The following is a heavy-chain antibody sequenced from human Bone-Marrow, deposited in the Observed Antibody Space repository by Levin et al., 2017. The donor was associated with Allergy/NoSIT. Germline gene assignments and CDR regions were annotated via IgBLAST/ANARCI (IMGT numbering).Heavy chain of an antibody. CDR3: ARDKPGSRWGVSHGMDV. CDR2: IGTASDT. J-gene: IGHJ6*02. CDR1: GFIISTHD. V-gene: IGHV3-13*01. Sequence: GESLKISCAASGFIISTHDLHWVRQAPGGGLEWISVIGTASDTHYAVSVRGRFAISRENAKNSFHLHMYNLRSEDTAVYYCARDKPGSRWGVSHGMDVWGQGIPVTVSS. D-gene: IGHD3-10*01.